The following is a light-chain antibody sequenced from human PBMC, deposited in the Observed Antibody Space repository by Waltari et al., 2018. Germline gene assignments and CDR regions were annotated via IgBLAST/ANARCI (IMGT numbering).Light chain of an antibody. CDR1: QSVLYTDNNKNY. V-gene: IGKV4-1*01. J-gene: IGKJ1*01. CDR3: HQHYTTPWT. CDR2: WAS. Sequence: DIVMTQSPDSLAVSLGERATINCKSSQSVLYTDNNKNYLTWYQQKPGQSPQLLIYWASTRESGVPDRFIGGGSGTDFTLTISSLQAEDVAVYYCHQHYTTPWTFGQGTQVEL.